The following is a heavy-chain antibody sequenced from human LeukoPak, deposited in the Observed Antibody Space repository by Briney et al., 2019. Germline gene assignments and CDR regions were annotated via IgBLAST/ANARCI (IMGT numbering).Heavy chain of an antibody. Sequence: ASVKVSCTASGYTFTAYYIHWVRQAPGQGLEWMAWINPNTGDTNYAQKFQGRVIMARDTSISTAYMELSRLRSDDTAVYYCARVSGNYWFDPWGQGTLVTVSS. CDR1: GYTFTAYY. D-gene: IGHD1-26*01. V-gene: IGHV1-2*02. CDR2: INPNTGDT. CDR3: ARVSGNYWFDP. J-gene: IGHJ5*02.